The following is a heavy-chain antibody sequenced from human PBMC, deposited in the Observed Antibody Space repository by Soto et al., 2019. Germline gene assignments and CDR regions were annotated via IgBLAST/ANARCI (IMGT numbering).Heavy chain of an antibody. D-gene: IGHD2-15*01. CDR1: GHTLIQLS. Sequence: ASVKVSCKVSGHTLIQLSMHWVRQAPGKGLEWIGGFDPEEGETIFAQKFQGRVTMTEDTATDTAFMDLSSLRSEDTAIYYCATGRITSARGYFFDSWGQGILVTVS. CDR2: FDPEEGET. CDR3: ATGRITSARGYFFDS. V-gene: IGHV1-24*01. J-gene: IGHJ4*02.